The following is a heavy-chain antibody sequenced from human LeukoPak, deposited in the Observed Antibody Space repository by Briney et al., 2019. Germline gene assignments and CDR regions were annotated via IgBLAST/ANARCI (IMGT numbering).Heavy chain of an antibody. J-gene: IGHJ4*02. V-gene: IGHV3-74*01. CDR3: ARGKMTTECDY. CDR2: INSDGSST. CDR1: GFTFSSYW. D-gene: IGHD4-11*01. Sequence: GGSLRLSCAVSGFTFSSYWMHWVRQAPGKGLVWVSRINSDGSSTSYADSVKGRFTISRDNAKNTLYLQINSLRAVDTAVYYCARGKMTTECDYWGQGTLVTVSS.